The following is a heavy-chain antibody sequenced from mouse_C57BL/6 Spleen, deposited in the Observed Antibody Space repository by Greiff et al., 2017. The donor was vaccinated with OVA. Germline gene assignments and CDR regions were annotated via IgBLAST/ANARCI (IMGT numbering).Heavy chain of an antibody. Sequence: VQLQQSGAELVRPGASVKLSCKASGYTFTDYYINWVKQRPGQGLEWIARIYPGSGNTYYNEKFKGKATLTAEKSSSTAYMQLSSLTSEDSAVYFCARGGDYEGAMDYWGQGTSVTVSS. D-gene: IGHD2-4*01. V-gene: IGHV1-76*01. CDR3: ARGGDYEGAMDY. CDR2: IYPGSGNT. CDR1: GYTFTDYY. J-gene: IGHJ4*01.